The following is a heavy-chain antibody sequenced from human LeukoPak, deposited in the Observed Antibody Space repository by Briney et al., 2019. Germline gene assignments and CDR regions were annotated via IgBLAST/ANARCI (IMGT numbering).Heavy chain of an antibody. D-gene: IGHD4-17*01. V-gene: IGHV1-46*01. Sequence: ASVKVSCKASGYTFTSYYMHWVRQAPGQGLEWMGIINPSGGSTSYAQKFQGRVTMTRDTSTSTVYMELSSLRSEDTAVYCCASSVTTQYYFDYWGQGTLVTVSS. CDR3: ASSVTTQYYFDY. CDR1: GYTFTSYY. J-gene: IGHJ4*02. CDR2: INPSGGST.